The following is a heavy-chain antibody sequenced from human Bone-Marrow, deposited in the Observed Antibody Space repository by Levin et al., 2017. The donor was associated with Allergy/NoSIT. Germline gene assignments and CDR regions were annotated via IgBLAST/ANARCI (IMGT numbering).Heavy chain of an antibody. CDR1: GFTFDDYA. CDR2: LSWNSATV. CDR3: TRDTGGHSYGFYGMDV. J-gene: IGHJ6*02. V-gene: IGHV3-9*01. D-gene: IGHD5-18*01. Sequence: SCAASGFTFDDYAMHWVRQAPGKGLDWVAGLSWNSATVAYADFVNDRFTISRDNAGNSLSLQMNSLRPEDTALYYCTRDTGGHSYGFYGMDVWGQGTTVTVSS.